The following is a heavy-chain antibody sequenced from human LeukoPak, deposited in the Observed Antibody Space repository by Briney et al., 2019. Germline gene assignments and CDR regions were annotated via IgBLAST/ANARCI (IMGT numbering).Heavy chain of an antibody. V-gene: IGHV3-11*01. Sequence: GGSLRLSCVASGFTFSDYYMSWIRQAPGKWLEWVSYISSSGSTIYYADSVKGRFTISRDNAKNSLYLQMNSLRAEDTAVYYCARVDYYGSGILDPWGQGTLVTVSS. CDR3: ARVDYYGSGILDP. CDR2: ISSSGSTI. D-gene: IGHD3-10*01. CDR1: GFTFSDYY. J-gene: IGHJ5*02.